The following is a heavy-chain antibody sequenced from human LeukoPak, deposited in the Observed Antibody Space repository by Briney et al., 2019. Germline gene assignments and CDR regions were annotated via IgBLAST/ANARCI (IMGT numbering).Heavy chain of an antibody. V-gene: IGHV3-7*01. Sequence: GGSLRLSCAASRFTFSSSWMAWVRQAPGKGLEGVSNIYGEGRTKNYVDSVKGRFTVSRDNAKNSLYLQMDSLKDEDTAVYYCARDRAYSTFDIWGQGTMVTVSS. CDR3: ARDRAYSTFDI. D-gene: IGHD6-13*01. J-gene: IGHJ3*02. CDR2: IYGEGRTK. CDR1: RFTFSSSW.